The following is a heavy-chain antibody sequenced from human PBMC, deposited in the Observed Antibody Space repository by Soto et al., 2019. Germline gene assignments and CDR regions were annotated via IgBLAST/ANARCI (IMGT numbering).Heavy chain of an antibody. Sequence: SVKVSCKASGGTFSSYAISWVRQAPGQGLEWMGGIIPIFGTANYAQKFQGRVTITADESTSTAYMELSSLRSEDTAVYYCASVVGATVHYYYYGMDVWGQGTTVTVSS. CDR1: GGTFSSYA. J-gene: IGHJ6*02. CDR2: IIPIFGTA. CDR3: ASVVGATVHYYYYGMDV. D-gene: IGHD1-26*01. V-gene: IGHV1-69*13.